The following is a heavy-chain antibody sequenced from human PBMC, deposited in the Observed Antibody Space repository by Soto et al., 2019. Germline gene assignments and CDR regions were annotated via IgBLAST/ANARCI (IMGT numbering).Heavy chain of an antibody. V-gene: IGHV1-69*06. J-gene: IGHJ6*02. Sequence: QVQLVQSGAEMRKSGSSLRVSCKASGGTFSDFAFSWVRQAPGQGLEWMGGIVPRFGSPNYAQKFGGRVTITADTSTSTVYMELSSLRFDDTAVYFCARDRIQLRLGKYSFNAMDVWGQGTTITVSS. CDR3: ARDRIQLRLGKYSFNAMDV. D-gene: IGHD3-16*01. CDR2: IVPRFGSP. CDR1: GGTFSDFA.